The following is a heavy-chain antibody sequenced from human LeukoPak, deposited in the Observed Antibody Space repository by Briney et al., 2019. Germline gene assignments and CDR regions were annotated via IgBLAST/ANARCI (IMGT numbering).Heavy chain of an antibody. CDR1: GFSFRSHA. J-gene: IGHJ4*02. CDR3: ARGWTGDPAPYFFDY. Sequence: GRSLRLSCAASGFSFRSHAMHWVRQAPGKGPEWVAIIWYDGSKIYYADSVKGRFTVSRDSAKKSLYLQMNSLRVEDTALYYCARGWTGDPAPYFFDYWGQGTRVTVSS. D-gene: IGHD3/OR15-3a*01. V-gene: IGHV3-33*03. CDR2: IWYDGSKI.